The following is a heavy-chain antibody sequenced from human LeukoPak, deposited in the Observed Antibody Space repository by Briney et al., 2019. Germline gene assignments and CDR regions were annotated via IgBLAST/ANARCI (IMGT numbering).Heavy chain of an antibody. D-gene: IGHD1-26*01. V-gene: IGHV1-46*01. J-gene: IGHJ3*02. Sequence: ASVKVSCKASGYTFTSYYIHWVRQAPGQGPEWMGIINPSGDSDNYAQKFQGRVTMTRDTSTSTVYLELSSQRSDDTAVYYCARVRGGSHYNAFDIWGQGTMVTVSS. CDR3: ARVRGGSHYNAFDI. CDR1: GYTFTSYY. CDR2: INPSGDSD.